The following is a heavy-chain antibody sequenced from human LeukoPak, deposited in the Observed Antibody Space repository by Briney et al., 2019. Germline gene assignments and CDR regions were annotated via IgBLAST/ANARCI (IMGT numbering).Heavy chain of an antibody. CDR2: FDPEDGET. CDR1: GYTLTELS. J-gene: IGHJ4*02. Sequence: VSVKVSCKVSGYTLTELSMHWVRQAPGKGLEWMGGFDPEDGETIYAQKFQGRVTMTEDTSTDTAYTELSSLRSEDTAVYYCATAPYGSGSYSFDYWGQGTLVTVSS. CDR3: ATAPYGSGSYSFDY. V-gene: IGHV1-24*01. D-gene: IGHD3-10*01.